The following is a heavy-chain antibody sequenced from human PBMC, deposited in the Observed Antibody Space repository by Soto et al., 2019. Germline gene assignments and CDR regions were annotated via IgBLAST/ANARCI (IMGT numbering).Heavy chain of an antibody. CDR2: IIPILGIA. D-gene: IGHD6-13*01. CDR1: GGTFSSYT. J-gene: IGHJ6*02. Sequence: QVQLVQSGAEVKKPGSSVKVSCKASGGTFSSYTISWVRQAPGQGLEWMGRIIPILGIANYAQKFQGRVTITADKSTITAYMELSSLRSEDTAVYYCAGSSASSSWYVYYYYGMDVWGQGTTVTVSS. V-gene: IGHV1-69*02. CDR3: AGSSASSSWYVYYYYGMDV.